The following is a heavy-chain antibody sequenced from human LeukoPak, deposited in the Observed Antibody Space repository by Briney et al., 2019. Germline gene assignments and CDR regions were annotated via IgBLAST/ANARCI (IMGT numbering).Heavy chain of an antibody. V-gene: IGHV3-23*01. CDR3: AKRGVVIRVILVGFHKEAYYFDS. CDR1: GITLSNYG. J-gene: IGHJ4*02. CDR2: ISDSGGRT. Sequence: GGSLRLSCAVSGITLSNYGMSWVRQAPGKGLEWVAGISDSGGRTNYADSVKGRFTISRDNPKNTLYLQMDSLRAEDTAVYFCAKRGVVIRVILVGFHKEAYYFDSWGQGALVTVSS. D-gene: IGHD3-22*01.